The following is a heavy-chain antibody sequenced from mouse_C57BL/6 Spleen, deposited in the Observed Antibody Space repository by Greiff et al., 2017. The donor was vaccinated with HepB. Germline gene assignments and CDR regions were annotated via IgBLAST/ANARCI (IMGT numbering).Heavy chain of an antibody. D-gene: IGHD2-4*01. CDR1: GYSITSGYY. J-gene: IGHJ4*01. CDR2: ISYDGSN. CDR3: AREYDYSEGDNGMDY. Sequence: VQLQQSGPGLVKPSQSLSLTCSVTGYSITSGYYWNWIRQFPGNKLEWMGYISYDGSNNYNPSFKNRISITRDTSKNQFFLKLNSVTTEDTATYYCAREYDYSEGDNGMDYWGQGTSDTVSS. V-gene: IGHV3-6*01.